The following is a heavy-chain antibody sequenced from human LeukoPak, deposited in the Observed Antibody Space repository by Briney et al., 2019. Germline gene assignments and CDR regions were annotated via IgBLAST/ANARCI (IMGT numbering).Heavy chain of an antibody. CDR2: IYTGDSDT. D-gene: IGHD3-22*01. J-gene: IGHJ6*02. CDR1: GYSFTSYW. Sequence: GESLQISCKGSGYSFTSYWIGWVRQMPGKGLEWMGIIYTGDSDTRYSPSFQGQVTISADKSISTAYLQWSSLKASDTAMYYCASSRPLVMVIKDYYYGMDVWGQGTTVTVSS. V-gene: IGHV5-51*01. CDR3: ASSRPLVMVIKDYYYGMDV.